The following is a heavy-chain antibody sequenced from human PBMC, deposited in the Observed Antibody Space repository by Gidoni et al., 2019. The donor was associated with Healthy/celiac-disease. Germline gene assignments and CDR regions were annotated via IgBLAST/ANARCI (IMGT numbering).Heavy chain of an antibody. D-gene: IGHD3-3*01. CDR1: CFTFSSSG. J-gene: IGHJ4*02. Sequence: QVQLVESGGGVVQPGSSLRLSCAASCFTFSSSGMPWVRQAPGKGLEWVAVIWYDGSNKYYADSVKGRFTISRDNPKNTLYLQMNSLRAEDTAVYYCARDFWTTLDYWGQGTLVTVSS. CDR2: IWYDGSNK. CDR3: ARDFWTTLDY. V-gene: IGHV3-33*01.